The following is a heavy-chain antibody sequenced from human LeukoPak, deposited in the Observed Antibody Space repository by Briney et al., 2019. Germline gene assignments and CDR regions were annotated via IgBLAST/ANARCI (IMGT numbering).Heavy chain of an antibody. V-gene: IGHV3-9*01. Sequence: GRSLRLSCAAAGFIFEDYAMHWVRQAPGKGLEWVSGVSWNGAHLGYADSVKGRFTVSRDNAKNSLYLQMNSLRAEDTAVYYCARDYQSAIFGPDYYYYYMDVWGKGTTVTVSS. CDR2: VSWNGAHL. CDR3: ARDYQSAIFGPDYYYYYMDV. CDR1: GFIFEDYA. D-gene: IGHD3-3*01. J-gene: IGHJ6*03.